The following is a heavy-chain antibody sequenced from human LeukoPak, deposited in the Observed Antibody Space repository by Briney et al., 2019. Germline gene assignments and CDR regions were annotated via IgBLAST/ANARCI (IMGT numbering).Heavy chain of an antibody. CDR2: INPNSCGS. J-gene: IGHJ5*02. D-gene: IGHD2-2*01. Sequence: AAVKVSCKASGYTFTGYYMHLVRPAPGQGPEWMGWINPNSCGSNYAQKFQGRVTMTRDTSISTAYMELSRLRSDDTAVYYYAREHGYCSSTSCYNWFDRWGQGTLVTASS. V-gene: IGHV1-2*02. CDR1: GYTFTGYY. CDR3: AREHGYCSSTSCYNWFDR.